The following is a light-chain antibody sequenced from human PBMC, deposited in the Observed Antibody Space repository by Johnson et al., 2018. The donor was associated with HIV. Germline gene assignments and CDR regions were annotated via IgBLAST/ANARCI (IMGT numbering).Light chain of an antibody. Sequence: QSALTQPPSVSAAAGQKVTISCSGSSSNIGNNYVSWYQQVPGAAPKLLIYDNNKRPSGIPDRFSGSKSGTSATLGITGLQTGDEAEYYCGTWDSSLSAGVFGTGTKVTVL. CDR3: GTWDSSLSAGV. CDR2: DNN. CDR1: SSNIGNNY. J-gene: IGLJ1*01. V-gene: IGLV1-51*01.